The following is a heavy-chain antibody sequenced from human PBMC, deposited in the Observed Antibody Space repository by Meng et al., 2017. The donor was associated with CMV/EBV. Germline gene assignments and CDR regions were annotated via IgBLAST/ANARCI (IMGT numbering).Heavy chain of an antibody. J-gene: IGHJ4*02. D-gene: IGHD3-22*01. CDR2: IRYDGSNK. V-gene: IGHV3-30*02. CDR3: AKDWPYYYDSSGYFDY. Sequence: VGLVVSGGGVVQAGGSLDLARAAFGFPFRSDGMHWVRQAPGKGLEWVAFIRYDGSNKYYADSVKGRFTISRDNSKNTLYLQMNSLRAEDTAVYYCAKDWPYYYDSSGYFDYWGQGTLVTVSS. CDR1: GFPFRSDG.